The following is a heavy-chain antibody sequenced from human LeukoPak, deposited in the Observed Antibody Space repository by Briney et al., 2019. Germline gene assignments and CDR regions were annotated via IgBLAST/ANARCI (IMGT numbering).Heavy chain of an antibody. V-gene: IGHV3-7*01. J-gene: IGHJ6*03. CDR1: GFIFSSYW. Sequence: GGSLRLSCAASGFIFSSYWMSWVRQAPGKGLEWVVNIKQDGSEKYYVDSVKGRFTISRDNAKNSLYLQMNSLRAEDTAVYYCARDMVGATEFYYYYMDVWGKGTTVTIS. CDR2: IKQDGSEK. CDR3: ARDMVGATEFYYYYMDV. D-gene: IGHD1-26*01.